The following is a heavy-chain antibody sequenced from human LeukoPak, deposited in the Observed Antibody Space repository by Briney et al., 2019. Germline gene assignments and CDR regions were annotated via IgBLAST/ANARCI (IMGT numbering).Heavy chain of an antibody. D-gene: IGHD1-26*01. CDR2: NSGST. V-gene: IGHV4-59*08. CDR1: GGSIGSYF. Sequence: SETLSLTCTVSGGSIGSYFWSWIRQPPGKGLEWIGYNSGSTKYNPSLKSRVTISVDTSKNQLSLKLSSVTAADTAAYYCARGRGYGGNYLRAFDIWGQGTMVSVSS. J-gene: IGHJ3*02. CDR3: ARGRGYGGNYLRAFDI.